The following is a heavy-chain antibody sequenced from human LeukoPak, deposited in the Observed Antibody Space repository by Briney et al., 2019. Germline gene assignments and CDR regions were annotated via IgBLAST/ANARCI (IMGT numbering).Heavy chain of an antibody. J-gene: IGHJ4*02. V-gene: IGHV1-18*01. Sequence: GASVKVSCKASGYTYTSYGISWVRQAPGQGLEWMGWISAYNGNTNYAQKLQGRVTMTTDTSTSTAYMELRSLRSDDTAVYYCARDRPSSWTIPPDYWGQGTLVTVSS. D-gene: IGHD6-13*01. CDR1: GYTYTSYG. CDR2: ISAYNGNT. CDR3: ARDRPSSWTIPPDY.